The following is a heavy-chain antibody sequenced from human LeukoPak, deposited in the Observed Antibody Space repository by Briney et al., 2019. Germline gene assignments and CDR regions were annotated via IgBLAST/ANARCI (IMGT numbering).Heavy chain of an antibody. D-gene: IGHD5-18*01. CDR2: IYYSGST. J-gene: IGHJ5*02. CDR1: GGSISSYY. Sequence: PSETLSLTCTVSGGSISSYYWGWIRQPPGKGLEWIGSIYYSGSTYYNPSLKSRVTISVDTSKNQFSLKLSSVTAADTAVYYCARATIQLWFGSGNNWFDPWGQGTLVTVSS. CDR3: ARATIQLWFGSGNNWFDP. V-gene: IGHV4-39*07.